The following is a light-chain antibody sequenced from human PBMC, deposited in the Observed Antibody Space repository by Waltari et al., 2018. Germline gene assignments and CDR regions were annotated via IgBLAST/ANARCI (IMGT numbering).Light chain of an antibody. Sequence: DIVLTQSPATLPLSPGERATLSCRASQSVSSSYLAWYQQKPGQAPRLLIYGASSRATGIPDRFSGSGSGTDFTLTISRLEPEDFAVYYCQQYGSSPPRTFGQGTKVEIK. V-gene: IGKV3-20*01. J-gene: IGKJ1*01. CDR2: GAS. CDR1: QSVSSSY. CDR3: QQYGSSPPRT.